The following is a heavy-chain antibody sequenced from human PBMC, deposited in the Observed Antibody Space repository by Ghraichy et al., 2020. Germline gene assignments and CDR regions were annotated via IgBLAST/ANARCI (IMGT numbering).Heavy chain of an antibody. CDR2: ISSSSSYI. Sequence: LSLTCAASGFTFSSYSMNWVRQAPGKGLEWVSSISSSSSYIYYADSVKGRFTISRDNAKNSLYLQMNSLRAEDTAVYYCAGSTYSSSWLNWFDPWGQGTLVTVSS. CDR3: AGSTYSSSWLNWFDP. D-gene: IGHD6-13*01. V-gene: IGHV3-21*01. CDR1: GFTFSSYS. J-gene: IGHJ5*02.